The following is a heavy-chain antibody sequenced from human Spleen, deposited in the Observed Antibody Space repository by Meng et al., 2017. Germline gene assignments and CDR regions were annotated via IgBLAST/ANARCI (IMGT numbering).Heavy chain of an antibody. Sequence: GAGLAKSLQTMSLTCTVSGGAISSGGPKWNWIRQTPGKGLERIEYIFNSGSTYYSPSLKNLVTISIDTSKDQFSLKVTSVTAADTAVYYCARVTTVTDIYFDYWGQGTLVTVSS. V-gene: IGHV4-31*01. CDR1: GGAISSGGPK. CDR3: ARVTTVTDIYFDY. D-gene: IGHD4-17*01. J-gene: IGHJ4*02. CDR2: IFNSGST.